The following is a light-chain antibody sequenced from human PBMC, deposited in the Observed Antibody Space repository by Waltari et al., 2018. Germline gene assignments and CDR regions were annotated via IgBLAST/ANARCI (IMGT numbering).Light chain of an antibody. CDR2: DVT. J-gene: IGLJ3*02. Sequence: QSALTQPRSVSGSPGQSVTISCTGTSSDVGSYNYVSWFQQHPGKAPKLMIYDVTKRPSWVPDRFSGSKSGITASLTISGLQADDEADYYCCSYAGSYTLGVFGGGTKLTVL. CDR3: CSYAGSYTLGV. V-gene: IGLV2-11*01. CDR1: SSDVGSYNY.